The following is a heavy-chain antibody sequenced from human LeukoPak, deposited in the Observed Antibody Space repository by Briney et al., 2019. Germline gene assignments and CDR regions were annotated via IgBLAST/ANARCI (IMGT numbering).Heavy chain of an antibody. CDR1: GYTFTSYG. CDR3: AREPKSDYVWGSYRYTRPGYYFDY. J-gene: IGHJ4*02. D-gene: IGHD3-16*02. V-gene: IGHV1-18*01. CDR2: ISAYNGNT. Sequence: GASVKVSCKASGYTFTSYGISWVRQAPGQGLEWMGWISAYNGNTNYAQKLQGRVTMTTDTSTSTAYMELRSLRSDDTAVYYCAREPKSDYVWGSYRYTRPGYYFDYWGQGTLVTVSS.